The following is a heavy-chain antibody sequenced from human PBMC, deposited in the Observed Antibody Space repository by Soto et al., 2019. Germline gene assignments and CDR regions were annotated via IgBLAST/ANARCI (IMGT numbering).Heavy chain of an antibody. CDR2: IHYSGST. V-gene: IGHV4-59*04. Sequence: PSETLSLTCTVSGCSISSYYWTWIRQPPGKGLEWIGNIHYSGSTYYDSSLQSRVTISIDTSKSQFSLKLSSVTATDTAAYYCASQHYYDSSGYYVVYWGQGTLVTVSS. CDR1: GCSISSYY. J-gene: IGHJ4*02. D-gene: IGHD3-22*01. CDR3: ASQHYYDSSGYYVVY.